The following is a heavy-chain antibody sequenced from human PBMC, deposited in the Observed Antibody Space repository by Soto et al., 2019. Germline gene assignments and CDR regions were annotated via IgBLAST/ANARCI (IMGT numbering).Heavy chain of an antibody. V-gene: IGHV3-23*01. CDR3: ADQDLVVPAAISYFQH. J-gene: IGHJ1*01. D-gene: IGHD2-2*02. CDR2: ISGSGGST. CDR1: GFTFSSYA. Sequence: PGGSLRLSCAASGFTFSSYAMSWVRQAPGKGLEWVSAISGSGGSTYYADSVKGRFTISRDNSKNTLYLQMNSLRAEDTAVYYCADQDLVVPAAISYFQHWGQGTLVTVSS.